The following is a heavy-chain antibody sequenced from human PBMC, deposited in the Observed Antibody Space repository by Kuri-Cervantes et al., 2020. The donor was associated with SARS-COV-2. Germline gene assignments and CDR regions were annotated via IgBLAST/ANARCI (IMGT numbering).Heavy chain of an antibody. Sequence: ASVKVSCKASGYTFTGYYMHWVRQAPGQGLEWMGWINPNSGGTNYAQKFQGRVTMTRDTSISTAYMELSSQRSEDTAVYYCARGVLSSSSWTYYYYYYMDVWGKGTTVTVSS. J-gene: IGHJ6*03. D-gene: IGHD6-13*01. V-gene: IGHV1-2*02. CDR1: GYTFTGYY. CDR2: INPNSGGT. CDR3: ARGVLSSSSWTYYYYYYMDV.